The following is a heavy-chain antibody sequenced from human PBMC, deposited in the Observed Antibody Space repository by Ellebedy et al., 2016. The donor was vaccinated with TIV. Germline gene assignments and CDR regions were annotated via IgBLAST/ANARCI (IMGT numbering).Heavy chain of an antibody. CDR2: IFYSGST. D-gene: IGHD2-15*01. J-gene: IGHJ4*02. V-gene: IGHV4-61*05. Sequence: MPSETLSHTCTLSGGSISSSSYYWGWIRQPPGKGLEWIGYIFYSGSTNYNPSRKSRVTISLDTSKNQFSLKLSSVTAADTAVYYCARLVARDYFDYWGQGTLVTVSS. CDR1: GGSISSSSYY. CDR3: ARLVARDYFDY.